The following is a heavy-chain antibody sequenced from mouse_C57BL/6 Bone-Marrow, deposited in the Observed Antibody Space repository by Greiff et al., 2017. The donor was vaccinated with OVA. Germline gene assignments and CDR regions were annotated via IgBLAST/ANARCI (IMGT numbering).Heavy chain of an antibody. CDR2: IHPNSGST. V-gene: IGHV1-64*01. D-gene: IGHD2-4*01. CDR1: GYTFTSYW. J-gene: IGHJ2*01. Sequence: VQLQQPGAELVKPGASVKLSCKASGYTFTSYWMHWVKQRPGQGLEWIGMIHPNSGSTNYNEKFKSKATLTVDKSSSTAYMQLSSLTSEDSAVYYCARWDDYDVRAFDYWGQGTTLTVSS. CDR3: ARWDDYDVRAFDY.